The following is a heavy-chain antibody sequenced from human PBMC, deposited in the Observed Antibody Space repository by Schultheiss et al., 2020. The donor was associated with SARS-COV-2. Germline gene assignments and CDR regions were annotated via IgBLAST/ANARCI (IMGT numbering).Heavy chain of an antibody. CDR2: INPNSGGT. V-gene: IGHV1-2*02. J-gene: IGHJ4*02. CDR3: HCGSGSFDY. Sequence: ASVKVSCKASGYTFTSYDINWVRQATGQGLEWMGWINPNSGGTNYAQKFQGRVTMTRDTSISTAYMELSRLRSEDTAVYYCHCGSGSFDYWGQGTLVTVSS. D-gene: IGHD3-10*01. CDR1: GYTFTSYD.